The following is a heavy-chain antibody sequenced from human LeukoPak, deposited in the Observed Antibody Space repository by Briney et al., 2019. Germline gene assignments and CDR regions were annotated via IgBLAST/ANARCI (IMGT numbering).Heavy chain of an antibody. D-gene: IGHD3-3*01. Sequence: SETLSLTCTVSGGSISSHYWTWIRQPPGKGLEWIGHIYYSGSTTYNPSLKSRVTISADTSKNQFSLKLSSVAAADTAVYFCARQDYDFWSGYYDYWGQGTLVTVSS. CDR1: GGSISSHY. V-gene: IGHV4-59*08. CDR3: ARQDYDFWSGYYDY. J-gene: IGHJ4*02. CDR2: IYYSGST.